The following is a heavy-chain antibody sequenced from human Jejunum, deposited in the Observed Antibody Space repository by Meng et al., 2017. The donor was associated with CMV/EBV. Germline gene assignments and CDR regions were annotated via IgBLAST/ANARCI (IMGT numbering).Heavy chain of an antibody. V-gene: IGHV4-4*07. Sequence: QVHLQVSCPGRVRPLETLSLTLTVSGDSISNYFWSWIRQPAGKKLEWIGRISPSGNINYIPSLKGRVTMSLDTSNNQIFLNLTSVTAADTALYYCARGESRGYYYFDYWGQGILVTVSS. CDR2: ISPSGNI. CDR3: ARGESRGYYYFDY. D-gene: IGHD3-22*01. CDR1: GDSISNYF. J-gene: IGHJ4*02.